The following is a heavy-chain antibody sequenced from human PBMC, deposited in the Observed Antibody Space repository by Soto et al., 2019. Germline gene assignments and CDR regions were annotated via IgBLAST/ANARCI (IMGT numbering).Heavy chain of an antibody. CDR1: GYTFTSYG. V-gene: IGHV1-18*01. CDR3: ARFRPMVTVVNFRYYGMDV. D-gene: IGHD5-18*01. J-gene: IGHJ6*02. Sequence: ASVKVSCKASGYTFTSYGISWVRQAPGQGLEWMGWISAYNGNTNYAQKLQGRVTMTTDTSTSTAYMELRSLRSDDTAVYYCARFRPMVTVVNFRYYGMDVWGQGTTVTVSS. CDR2: ISAYNGNT.